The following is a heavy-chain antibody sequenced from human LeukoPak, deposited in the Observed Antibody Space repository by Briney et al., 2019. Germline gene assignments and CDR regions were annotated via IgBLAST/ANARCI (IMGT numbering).Heavy chain of an antibody. CDR1: GYTFTSYD. V-gene: IGHV1-8*01. Sequence: ASVSVSCKASGYTFTSYDINWVRQAPGQGLEWMGWMNPNSGNTDYAQKFQGRVTMTRNTSISTAYMELSSLRSEDPAVYYCARAFARGRVVRGAMSKGYWFDPWGQGTLVTVSS. CDR2: MNPNSGNT. J-gene: IGHJ5*02. D-gene: IGHD3-10*01. CDR3: ARAFARGRVVRGAMSKGYWFDP.